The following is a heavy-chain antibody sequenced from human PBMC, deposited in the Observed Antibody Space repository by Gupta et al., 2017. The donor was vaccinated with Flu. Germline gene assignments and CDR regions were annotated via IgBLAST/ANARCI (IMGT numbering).Heavy chain of an antibody. Sequence: EVQLLESGGGLVQPGGSLRLSCAASGFTFSTSAMIWVRQAPGKGLEWVSAISDSANSSFYADSVKGRFTISTDRAKNTLYLQMNSLRAEDTAFYYCTRAPGNYFDPWGQGTLVIVS. D-gene: IGHD1-7*01. CDR2: ISDSANSS. V-gene: IGHV3-23*01. CDR1: GFTFSTSA. J-gene: IGHJ5*02. CDR3: TRAPGNYFDP.